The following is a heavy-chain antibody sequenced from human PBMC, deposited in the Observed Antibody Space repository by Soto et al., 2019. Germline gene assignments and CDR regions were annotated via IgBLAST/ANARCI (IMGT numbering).Heavy chain of an antibody. J-gene: IGHJ6*01. Sequence: DSVQVSCKASGYTFTGYYMHWVRQAPGQGLEWMGWINPNSGGTNYAQKFQGRVTMTRDTSISTAYMELSRLRAEDTALYPRARGVSVTYHYQGRDVW. D-gene: IGHD1-26*01. CDR2: INPNSGGT. CDR1: GYTFTGYY. CDR3: ARGVSVTYHYQGRDV. V-gene: IGHV1-2*02.